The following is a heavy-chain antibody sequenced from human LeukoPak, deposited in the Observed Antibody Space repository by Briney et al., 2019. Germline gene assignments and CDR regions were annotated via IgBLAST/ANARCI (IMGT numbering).Heavy chain of an antibody. CDR3: AREDSSGYSGFDY. D-gene: IGHD3-22*01. V-gene: IGHV4-59*01. CDR1: GGSISSYY. Sequence: ASETLSLTCTVSGGSISSYYWSWIRQPPGKGLEWIGYIYYSGSTNYNPSLKSRVTISVDTSKNQFSLKLSSVTAADTAVYYCAREDSSGYSGFDYWGQGTLVTVSS. CDR2: IYYSGST. J-gene: IGHJ4*02.